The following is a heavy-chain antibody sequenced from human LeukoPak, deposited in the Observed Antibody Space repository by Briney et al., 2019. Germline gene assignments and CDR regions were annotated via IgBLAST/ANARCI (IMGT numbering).Heavy chain of an antibody. V-gene: IGHV3-21*01. Sequence: GGSLTLSCAASGCSFSRYSMHWLRQAPGKGLEWVSSISSSSSYLYYADSVKGRFTISRDNAKNSLYLQMNSLRAEDTAVYYCARDRVVTAPKGYYYYGMDVWGQGTTVTVSS. D-gene: IGHD2-21*02. J-gene: IGHJ6*02. CDR1: GCSFSRYS. CDR3: ARDRVVTAPKGYYYYGMDV. CDR2: ISSSSSYL.